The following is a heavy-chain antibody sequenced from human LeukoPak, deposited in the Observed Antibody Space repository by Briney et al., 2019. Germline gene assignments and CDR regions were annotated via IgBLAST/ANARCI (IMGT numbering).Heavy chain of an antibody. Sequence: ASVKVSRKASGYTFTSYGISWVRQAPGQGLEWMGWISAYNGNTNYAQKLQGRVTMTTDTSTSTAYMELRSLRSDDTAVYYCARGSMVRGVRENYYYYYGMDVWGQGTTVTVSS. J-gene: IGHJ6*02. V-gene: IGHV1-18*01. CDR1: GYTFTSYG. CDR3: ARGSMVRGVRENYYYYYGMDV. D-gene: IGHD3-10*01. CDR2: ISAYNGNT.